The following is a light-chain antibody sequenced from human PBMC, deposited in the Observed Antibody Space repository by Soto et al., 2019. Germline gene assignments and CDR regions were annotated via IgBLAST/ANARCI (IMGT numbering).Light chain of an antibody. CDR1: QNIDMY. V-gene: IGKV1-39*01. J-gene: IGKJ1*01. Sequence: DIHMTQSTSSLSASVGDTVTITCRASQNIDMYLNWYQQKPGKAPRVLISGASNLQSGVPSRFSGSGSGTDFTLTISSLQSEDFASYFCQHTFNSPPWTFGQGTKVDI. CDR2: GAS. CDR3: QHTFNSPPWT.